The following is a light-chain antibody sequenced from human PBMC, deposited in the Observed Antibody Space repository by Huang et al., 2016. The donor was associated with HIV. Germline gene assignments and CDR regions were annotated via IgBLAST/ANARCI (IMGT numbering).Light chain of an antibody. Sequence: DIVMTQSPDSLAVSLGEGATINCKSSQSILYSSTDKSYLAWYHQKPGQPPKLLIYWASTRESGVPDRFSGSGSGTDFTRTISSLQAEDVAVYYCQQYYSSPFTFGPGTKVDIK. V-gene: IGKV4-1*01. CDR2: WAS. CDR1: QSILYSSTDKSY. CDR3: QQYYSSPFT. J-gene: IGKJ3*01.